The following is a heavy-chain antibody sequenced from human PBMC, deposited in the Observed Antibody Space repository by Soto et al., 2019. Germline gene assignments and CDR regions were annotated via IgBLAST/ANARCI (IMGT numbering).Heavy chain of an antibody. CDR3: AREGCGGDCYSYYYYGMDV. CDR1: GFTFSSYG. Sequence: QVQLVESGGGVVQPGRSLRLSCAASGFTFSSYGMHWVRQAPGKGLEWVAVIWYDGSNKYYADSVKGRFTISRDNSKNXLXLQMNSLRAEDTAVYYCAREGCGGDCYSYYYYGMDVWGQGTTVTVSS. CDR2: IWYDGSNK. D-gene: IGHD2-21*02. V-gene: IGHV3-33*01. J-gene: IGHJ6*02.